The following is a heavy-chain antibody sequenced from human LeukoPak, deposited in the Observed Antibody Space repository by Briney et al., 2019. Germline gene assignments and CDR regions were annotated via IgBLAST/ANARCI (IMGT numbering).Heavy chain of an antibody. CDR2: INWNGGST. V-gene: IGHV3-20*04. J-gene: IGHJ4*02. Sequence: GGSLRLSCAASGFTFDDYGMSWVRQAPGKGLEWVSGINWNGGSTGYADSVKGRFTISRDNAKNTLYLQMNSLRAEDTAVYYCAKVSSSWYFDYWGQGTPVTVSS. D-gene: IGHD6-13*01. CDR1: GFTFDDYG. CDR3: AKVSSSWYFDY.